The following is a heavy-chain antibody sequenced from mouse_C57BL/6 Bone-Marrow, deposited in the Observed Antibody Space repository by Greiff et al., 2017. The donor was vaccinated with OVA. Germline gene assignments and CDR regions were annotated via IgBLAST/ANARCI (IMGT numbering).Heavy chain of an antibody. J-gene: IGHJ4*01. Sequence: EVQLQQSGPGLVKPSQSLSLTCSVTGYSITSGYYWNWIRQFPGNKLEWMGYISYDGSNNYNPSLKNRISITRDTSKNQFFLKLNSVTTEDTATYYCARNAYYSNYDYYAMDYWGQGTSVTGSS. D-gene: IGHD2-5*01. CDR3: ARNAYYSNYDYYAMDY. CDR1: GYSITSGYY. CDR2: ISYDGSN. V-gene: IGHV3-6*01.